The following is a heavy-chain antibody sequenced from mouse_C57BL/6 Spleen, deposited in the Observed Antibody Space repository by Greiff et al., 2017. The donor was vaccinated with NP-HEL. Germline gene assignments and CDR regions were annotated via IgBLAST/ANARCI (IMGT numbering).Heavy chain of an antibody. CDR3: ARPLYYGSSYWYFDV. Sequence: VQLQQSGAELVKPGASVKMSCKASGYTFTSYWITWVKQRPGQGLEWIGDIYPGSGSTNYNEKFKSKATLTVDTSSSTAYMQLSSLTSEDSAVYYCARPLYYGSSYWYFDVWGTGTTVTVSS. CDR1: GYTFTSYW. V-gene: IGHV1-55*01. CDR2: IYPGSGST. D-gene: IGHD1-1*01. J-gene: IGHJ1*03.